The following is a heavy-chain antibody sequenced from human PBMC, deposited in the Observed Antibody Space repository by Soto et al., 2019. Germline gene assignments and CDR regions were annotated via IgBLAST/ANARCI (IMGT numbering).Heavy chain of an antibody. J-gene: IGHJ4*02. CDR1: GFTFSHAW. Sequence: EVQLVESGGGLVNPGGSLRLSCAASGFTFSHAWMNWVRQAPGRGLEWVARFKSRGDGGTTDYAAPVKGRFSTSRDDSDSTRCLQIDSLQIKDTAVYVCITVYPWDTTGCGFDYCGEGILV. CDR3: ITVYPWDTTGCGFDY. D-gene: IGHD3-9*01. CDR2: FKSRGDGGTT. V-gene: IGHV3-15*07.